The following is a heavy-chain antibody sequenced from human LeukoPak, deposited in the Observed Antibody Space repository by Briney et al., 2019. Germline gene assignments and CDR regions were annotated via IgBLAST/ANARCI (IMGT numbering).Heavy chain of an antibody. Sequence: SETLSLTCAVYGGSFSGYYWSWIRQPPGKGLEWIGEINHSGSTNYNPSLKSRVTISVVTSKNQVSLKLSSVTAADTAVYYCARVVGRYYFGSSGQPPSRMDVWGQGTTVTVSS. CDR3: ARVVGRYYFGSSGQPPSRMDV. V-gene: IGHV4-34*01. D-gene: IGHD3-22*01. CDR2: INHSGST. J-gene: IGHJ6*02. CDR1: GGSFSGYY.